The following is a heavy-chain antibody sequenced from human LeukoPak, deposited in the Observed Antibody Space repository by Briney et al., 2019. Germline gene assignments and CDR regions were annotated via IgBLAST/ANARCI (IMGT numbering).Heavy chain of an antibody. D-gene: IGHD3-10*01. CDR3: AKDKIGEPPYYFDY. CDR2: ISWNSGSI. CDR1: GFTFDDYA. Sequence: GRSLRLSCAASGFTFDDYAMHWVRQAPGKGLEWVSGISWNSGSIGCADSVKGRFTISRDNAKNSLYLQMNSLRAEDTALYYCAKDKIGEPPYYFDYWGQGTLVTVSS. J-gene: IGHJ4*02. V-gene: IGHV3-9*01.